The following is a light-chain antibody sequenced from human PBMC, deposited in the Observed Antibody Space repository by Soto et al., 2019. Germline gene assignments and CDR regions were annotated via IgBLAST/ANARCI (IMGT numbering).Light chain of an antibody. J-gene: IGLJ3*02. V-gene: IGLV2-14*01. CDR3: SSYTSSSTNWV. CDR1: SSDVGGYNY. Sequence: QSVLTQPASVSGSPGQSITISSTGTSSDVGGYNYVSWYQQHPGKAPKLMIYEVSNRPSGVSNRFSGSKSGNTASLTISGLQAEDEADYFCSSYTSSSTNWVFGGGTKVTVL. CDR2: EVS.